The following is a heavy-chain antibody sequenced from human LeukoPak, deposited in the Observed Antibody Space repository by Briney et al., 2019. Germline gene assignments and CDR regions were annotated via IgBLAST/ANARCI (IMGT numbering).Heavy chain of an antibody. Sequence: SETLSLTCTVSGYSISSGYYWGWVRQSPGKGLEWIGSIYYSGSTYHNPSLKSRVTISVDTSKNQFYLKLTSVTAADTAVYYCARDRSGTYDSWGQGTPVTVSS. D-gene: IGHD1-26*01. CDR2: IYYSGST. CDR3: ARDRSGTYDS. V-gene: IGHV4-38-2*02. CDR1: GYSISSGYY. J-gene: IGHJ4*02.